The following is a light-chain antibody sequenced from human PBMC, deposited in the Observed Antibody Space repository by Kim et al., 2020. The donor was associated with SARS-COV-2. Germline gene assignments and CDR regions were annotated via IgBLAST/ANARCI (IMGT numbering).Light chain of an antibody. CDR2: GAT. CDR3: LVLHNSAWV. Sequence: QTVVTQEPSLTVSPGGTVTLTCASGGYHPNWFQQKPGQPPRALIYGATRKHPWTPARLSGSLLGGKAALTVLSVQPEDEADYFCLVLHNSAWVFGGG. CDR1: GYH. V-gene: IGLV7-43*01. J-gene: IGLJ3*02.